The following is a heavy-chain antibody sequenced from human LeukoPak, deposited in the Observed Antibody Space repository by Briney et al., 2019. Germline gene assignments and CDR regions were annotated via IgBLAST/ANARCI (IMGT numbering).Heavy chain of an antibody. V-gene: IGHV3-23*01. Sequence: GGSLRLSCAASGFTFSSYAMSWVRQAPGKGLEWVSAISGSGGSTYYADSVKGRFTISRDNSKNTLYLQMNSLRAEDTAVYYCAKGATYYYDSSGYYPGALVPDYWGQGTLVTVS. D-gene: IGHD3-22*01. CDR1: GFTFSSYA. CDR3: AKGATYYYDSSGYYPGALVPDY. CDR2: ISGSGGST. J-gene: IGHJ4*02.